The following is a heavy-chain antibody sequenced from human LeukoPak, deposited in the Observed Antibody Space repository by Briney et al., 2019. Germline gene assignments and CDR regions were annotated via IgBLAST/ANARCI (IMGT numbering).Heavy chain of an antibody. CDR1: GYTFTSYA. CDR2: IIPIFGTA. Sequence: SVKVSCKASGYTFTSYAMNWVRQAPGQGLEWMGGIIPIFGTANYAQKFQGRVTITADESTSTAYMELSSLRSEDTAVYYCARDGDRITGTTSWGQGTLVTVSS. J-gene: IGHJ5*02. V-gene: IGHV1-69*13. CDR3: ARDGDRITGTTS. D-gene: IGHD1-7*01.